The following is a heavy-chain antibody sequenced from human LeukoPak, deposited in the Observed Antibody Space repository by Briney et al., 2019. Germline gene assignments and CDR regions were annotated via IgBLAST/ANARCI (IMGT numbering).Heavy chain of an antibody. D-gene: IGHD5-24*01. V-gene: IGHV1-3*01. Sequence: ASVKVSFTTSGYIFTPHHIHWMRQAPGQGLELLGWVSAANNPEYSQKFQGRVVITRDASATTSYLELNSLRSEDTAIYYCAMSVEMPPIPSFDFWGQGTLVTVSS. J-gene: IGHJ4*02. CDR1: GYIFTPHH. CDR2: VSAANNP. CDR3: AMSVEMPPIPSFDF.